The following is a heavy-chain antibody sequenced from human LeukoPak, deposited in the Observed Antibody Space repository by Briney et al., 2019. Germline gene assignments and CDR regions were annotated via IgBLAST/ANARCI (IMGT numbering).Heavy chain of an antibody. CDR1: GFTFSSYS. D-gene: IGHD3-22*01. V-gene: IGHV3-21*01. CDR3: ARSDYYDSSGYYYVSAFDI. CDR2: ISSSSSYI. Sequence: PGGSLRLSCAASGFTFSSYSMNWVRQAPGKGLEWVSSISSSSSYIYYADSVKGRFTISRDNAKNSLYLQMNSLRAEDTAVYYCARSDYYDSSGYYYVSAFDIWGQGTMVTVSS. J-gene: IGHJ3*02.